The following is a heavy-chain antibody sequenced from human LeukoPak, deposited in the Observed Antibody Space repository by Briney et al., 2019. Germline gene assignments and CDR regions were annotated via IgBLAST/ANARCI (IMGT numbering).Heavy chain of an antibody. CDR2: IYYSGST. CDR1: GASLSSGSYY. D-gene: IGHD4-17*01. Sequence: SETLSLTCTVSGASLSSGSYYWSWIRQPPGKGLEWIGYIYYSGSTNYNPALKSRVTISIDSSKNQFSLNLISVTAADTAVYYCARGTVTMDYLGRGTLVTDSS. J-gene: IGHJ4*02. V-gene: IGHV4-61*01. CDR3: ARGTVTMDY.